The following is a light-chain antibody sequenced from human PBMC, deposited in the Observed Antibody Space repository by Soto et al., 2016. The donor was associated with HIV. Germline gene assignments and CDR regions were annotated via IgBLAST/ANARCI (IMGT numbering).Light chain of an antibody. CDR3: QVWDKNTDHRV. CDR1: NIGNKA. CDR2: DDS. J-gene: IGLJ2*01. V-gene: IGLV3-21*03. Sequence: SYVLTQPPSVSAAPGKTASITCGGNNIGNKAVHWYQQRPGRAPVLVVYDDSHRPSGIPERFSGTNSGNTATLIISRVEAGDEADYYCQVWDKNTDHRVFGGGTKLTVL.